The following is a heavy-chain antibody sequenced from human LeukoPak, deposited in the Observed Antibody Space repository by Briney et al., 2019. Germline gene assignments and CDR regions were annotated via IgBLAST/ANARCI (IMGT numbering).Heavy chain of an antibody. CDR2: INHSGST. CDR1: GGSLSGYY. CDR3: ARGSGTFDP. J-gene: IGHJ5*02. Sequence: SETLSLTCAVYGGSLSGYYWSWIRQPPGKGLEWIGEINHSGSTNYNPSLKSRVTISVDTSKNQFSLKLSSVTAADTAVYYCARGSGTFDPWGQGTLVTVSS. D-gene: IGHD1-26*01. V-gene: IGHV4-34*01.